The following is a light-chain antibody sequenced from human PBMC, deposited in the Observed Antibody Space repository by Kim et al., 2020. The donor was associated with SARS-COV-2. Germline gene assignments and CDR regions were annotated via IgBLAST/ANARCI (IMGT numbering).Light chain of an antibody. CDR2: DNT. CDR3: ATWDSSLSTVV. Sequence: QQIALSRPGTSANIGNNYVSWYQQLPGTAPRLFIYDNTERPSGIPDRFSGSKSGTSATLGITGLHTGDEADYYCATWDSSLSTVVFGGGTQLTVL. V-gene: IGLV1-51*01. J-gene: IGLJ2*01. CDR1: SANIGNNY.